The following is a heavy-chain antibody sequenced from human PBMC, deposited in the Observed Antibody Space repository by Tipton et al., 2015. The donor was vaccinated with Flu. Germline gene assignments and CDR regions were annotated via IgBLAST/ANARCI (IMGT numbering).Heavy chain of an antibody. Sequence: SLRLSCAASGFTFDAYAMYWVRQAPGKGLERVSGSSWNSVNIDYVDSVRGRFTISRDNAKNPLYLQMNSLRVEDTALYYCAKAIDYGPSYYFDYWGQGTLVTVSS. CDR1: GFTFDAYA. J-gene: IGHJ4*02. CDR3: AKAIDYGPSYYFDY. D-gene: IGHD4-17*01. CDR2: SSWNSVNI. V-gene: IGHV3-9*01.